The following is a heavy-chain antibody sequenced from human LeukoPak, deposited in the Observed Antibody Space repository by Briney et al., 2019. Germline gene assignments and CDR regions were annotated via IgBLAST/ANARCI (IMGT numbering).Heavy chain of an antibody. CDR1: GFTFSSYG. D-gene: IGHD5-18*01. J-gene: IGHJ4*02. V-gene: IGHV3-30*18. CDR2: ISYDGSNK. CDR3: ANVDTAMGTFDY. Sequence: PGRSLRLSCAASGFTFSSYGMHWVRQAPGKGLEWVAVISYDGSNKYYADSVKGRFTISRDNSKNTLYLQMNSLGAEDTAVYYCANVDTAMGTFDYWGQGTLVTVSS.